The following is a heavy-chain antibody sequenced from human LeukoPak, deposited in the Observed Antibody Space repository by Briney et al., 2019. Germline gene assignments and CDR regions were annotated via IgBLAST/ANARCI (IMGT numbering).Heavy chain of an antibody. CDR1: GFTFSSYG. V-gene: IGHV3-30*18. J-gene: IGHJ4*02. CDR3: AKEVSSYYDFWSGYYVGFDY. D-gene: IGHD3-3*01. CDR2: ISYDGSNK. Sequence: GGSLRLSCAASGFTFSSYGMHWVRQAPGKGLEWVAVISYDGSNKYYADSVKGRFTISRDNSKNTLYLQMNSLRAEDTAVYYCAKEVSSYYDFWSGYYVGFDYWGQGALVTVSS.